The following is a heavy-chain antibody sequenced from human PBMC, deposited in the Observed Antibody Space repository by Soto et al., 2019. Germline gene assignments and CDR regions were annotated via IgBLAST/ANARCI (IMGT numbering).Heavy chain of an antibody. CDR1: GGSFSGYY. CDR3: ARRRLGVTTDY. J-gene: IGHJ4*02. V-gene: IGHV4-34*01. Sequence: ETLSLTCAVYGGSFSGYYWSWIRQPPGKGLEWIGEINHSGSTNYNPSLKSRVTISVDTSKNQFSLKLSSVTAADTAVYYCARRRLGVTTDYWGQGTLVTGSS. CDR2: INHSGST. D-gene: IGHD4-17*01.